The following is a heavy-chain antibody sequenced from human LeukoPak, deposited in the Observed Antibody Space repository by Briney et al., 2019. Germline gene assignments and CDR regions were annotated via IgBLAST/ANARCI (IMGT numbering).Heavy chain of an antibody. CDR3: AKDDDYGIDF. D-gene: IGHD4-17*01. V-gene: IGHV3-43*01. CDR1: GFTFDDYT. Sequence: GGSLRLSCAASGFTFDDYTMHWVRQAPGKGLEWVSLISWDGGSTYYADSVKGRFTISRDNSKNSLYLQMNSLRAEDTALYYCAKDDDYGIDFWGQGTLVTVSS. J-gene: IGHJ4*02. CDR2: ISWDGGST.